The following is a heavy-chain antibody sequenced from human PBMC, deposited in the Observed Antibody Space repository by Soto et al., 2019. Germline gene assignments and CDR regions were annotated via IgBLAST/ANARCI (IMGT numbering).Heavy chain of an antibody. D-gene: IGHD6-6*01. CDR3: ARLSIAARPGWFDP. CDR1: GGTFSSYA. J-gene: IGHJ5*02. CDR2: ITPIFGTA. V-gene: IGHV1-69*01. Sequence: QVQLVQSGAEVKKPGSSVKVSCKASGGTFSSYAISWVRQAPGQGLEWMGGITPIFGTANYAQKFQGRVTITADESTSTAYMELSSLRSEDTAVYYCARLSIAARPGWFDPWGQGTLVTVSS.